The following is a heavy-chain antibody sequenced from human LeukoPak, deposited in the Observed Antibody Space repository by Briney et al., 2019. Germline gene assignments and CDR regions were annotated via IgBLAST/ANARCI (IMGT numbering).Heavy chain of an antibody. J-gene: IGHJ4*02. V-gene: IGHV1-2*02. Sequence: GASVKVSCKASGYTFTGYYMHWVRQAPGQGLEWMGWINPNSGGTNYAQNFQGRVTMSRATSISTAYMELSRLRSDDTAVYYCARAVGYGSGTYRQYYFDYWGQGTLVTVSS. CDR3: ARAVGYGSGTYRQYYFDY. CDR2: INPNSGGT. CDR1: GYTFTGYY. D-gene: IGHD3-10*01.